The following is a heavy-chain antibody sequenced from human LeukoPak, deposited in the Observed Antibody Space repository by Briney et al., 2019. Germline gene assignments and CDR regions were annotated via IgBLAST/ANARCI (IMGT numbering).Heavy chain of an antibody. Sequence: PSGGSLRLSCAASGFTFSSYAMSWVRQAPGKGLEWVSAISGSGGSTYYADSVKGRFTISRDNSKNTLYLQMNSLRAEDTAVYYCAKDQIPLRLWYYFDYWGQGTLVTVSS. CDR1: GFTFSSYA. D-gene: IGHD5-18*01. CDR3: AKDQIPLRLWYYFDY. V-gene: IGHV3-23*01. J-gene: IGHJ4*02. CDR2: ISGSGGST.